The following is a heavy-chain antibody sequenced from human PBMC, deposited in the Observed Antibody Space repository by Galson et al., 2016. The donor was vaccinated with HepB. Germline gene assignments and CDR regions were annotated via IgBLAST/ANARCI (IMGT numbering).Heavy chain of an antibody. CDR2: LSSTSSTI. J-gene: IGHJ6*02. Sequence: SLRLSCAASGFSFSSYSMNWVRQAPGKGLEWVSFLSSTSSTIYYADSVKGRFTISRDNAKNSLYLQMNSLRDEDTAVYYCSRELMGSKEFYYYGMDVWGQGTTVTVSS. D-gene: IGHD1-26*01. CDR3: SRELMGSKEFYYYGMDV. CDR1: GFSFSSYS. V-gene: IGHV3-48*02.